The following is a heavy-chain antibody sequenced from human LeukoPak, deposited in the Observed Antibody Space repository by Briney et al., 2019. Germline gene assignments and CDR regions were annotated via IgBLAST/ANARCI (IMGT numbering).Heavy chain of an antibody. CDR1: GFTFSRYW. Sequence: GGSLRLSCAASGFTFSRYWMSWVRQAPGKGLEWVASINQDESAKFYVDSVKGRFTISRDNAKNSLFLQMNSLRAEDTAFYYCAKGLGVVIDFLVFDNWGPGTLVTVSS. CDR2: INQDESAK. D-gene: IGHD3-3*01. CDR3: AKGLGVVIDFLVFDN. V-gene: IGHV3-7*01. J-gene: IGHJ4*02.